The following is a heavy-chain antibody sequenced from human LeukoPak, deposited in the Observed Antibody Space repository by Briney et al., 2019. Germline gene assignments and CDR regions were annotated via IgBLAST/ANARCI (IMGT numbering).Heavy chain of an antibody. CDR3: AKVGARTGAYYFDY. CDR2: ISWNSGSI. Sequence: GGSLRLSCAASGFTFDDYAMHWVRQAPGKGLEWVSGISWNSGSIGYADSVKGRFTISRDNAQNSLYLQMNSLRAEDTALYYCAKVGARTGAYYFDYWGQGTLVTVSS. V-gene: IGHV3-9*01. D-gene: IGHD1-26*01. CDR1: GFTFDDYA. J-gene: IGHJ4*02.